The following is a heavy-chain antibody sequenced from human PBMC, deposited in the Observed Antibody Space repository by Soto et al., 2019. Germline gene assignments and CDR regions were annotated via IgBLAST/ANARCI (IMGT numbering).Heavy chain of an antibody. CDR1: GWSFSGYY. J-gene: IGHJ4*02. CDR2: INHSGST. CDR3: ARDPFYSGYDSDY. V-gene: IGHV4-34*01. D-gene: IGHD5-12*01. Sequence: SETLSLTCAFYGWSFSGYYWSWIRQPPGKGLEWIGEINHSGSTNYNPSLKSRVTISVDTSKNQFSLKLSSVTAADTAVYYCARDPFYSGYDSDYWGQGTLVTVSS.